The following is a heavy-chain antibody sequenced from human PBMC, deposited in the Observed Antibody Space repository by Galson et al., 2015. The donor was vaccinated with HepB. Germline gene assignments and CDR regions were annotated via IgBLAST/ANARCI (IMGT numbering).Heavy chain of an antibody. CDR2: IKQDGSEK. J-gene: IGHJ4*02. V-gene: IGHV3-7*03. CDR1: GFTFSSYW. Sequence: SLRLSRAASGFTFSSYWMSWVRQAPGKGLEWVANIKQDGSEKYYVDSVKGRFTISRDNAKNSLYLQMNSLRAEDTAVYYCARPGKAAAGLPCYWGQGTLVTVSS. CDR3: ARPGKAAAGLPCY. D-gene: IGHD6-13*01.